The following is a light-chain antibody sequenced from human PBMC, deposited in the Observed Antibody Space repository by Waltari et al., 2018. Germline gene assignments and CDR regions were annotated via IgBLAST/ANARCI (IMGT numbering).Light chain of an antibody. V-gene: IGKV2-28*01. CDR3: MQVLQTPFT. J-gene: IGKJ3*01. Sequence: DIVLTQSPLSLPVTLGEPASVACRSSQSLLHSNGYNYFNWYLQKPGESPQLLIYLGSDRASGVPDRFTGSGSGTDFTLEISRVEAEDVGVYYCMQVLQTPFTFGPGTKVDIK. CDR2: LGS. CDR1: QSLLHSNGYNY.